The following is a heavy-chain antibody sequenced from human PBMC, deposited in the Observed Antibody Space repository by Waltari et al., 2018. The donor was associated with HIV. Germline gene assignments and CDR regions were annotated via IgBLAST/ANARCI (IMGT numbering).Heavy chain of an antibody. CDR3: ALGVVVVERCHFDY. J-gene: IGHJ4*02. V-gene: IGHV1-2*02. CDR2: IHPNSGGR. D-gene: IGHD2-15*01. Sequence: QVQLVQSGAEVKKPGASVKVSCKASGYTFTGYYMHWVRQAPGQGLGWRGWIHPNSGGRIYALKFQVRVTMTRDTSISTSYMELSRLGSDGTAVYYCALGVVVVERCHFDYWGQGTLVTVSS. CDR1: GYTFTGYY.